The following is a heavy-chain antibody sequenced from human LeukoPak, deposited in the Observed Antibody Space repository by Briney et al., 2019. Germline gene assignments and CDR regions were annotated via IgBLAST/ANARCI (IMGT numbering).Heavy chain of an antibody. J-gene: IGHJ4*02. D-gene: IGHD3-22*01. CDR2: IYYSGST. CDR3: AMDSSGFGYFDY. CDR1: GGSTSSGGYY. Sequence: SQTLSLTCTASGGSTSSGGYYWSWIRQHPGKGLEWIGYIYYSGSTYYNPSLKGRATISVETSKNQFSLKLSSVTAADTAVYYCAMDSSGFGYFDYWGQGTLVTVSS. V-gene: IGHV4-31*03.